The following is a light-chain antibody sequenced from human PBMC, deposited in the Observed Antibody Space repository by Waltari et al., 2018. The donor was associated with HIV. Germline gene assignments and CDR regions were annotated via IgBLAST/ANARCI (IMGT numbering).Light chain of an antibody. J-gene: IGLJ2*01. CDR3: GTWDSSLSAEV. Sequence: QSVLTQPPSVSAAPGQRVTISCSGSIFNIGNDSVCWYQQLPGAAPKLLIYDNNKRPSGIPDRFSGSKSGTSATLGITGLQTGDEADYFCGTWDSSLSAEVFGGGTTLTVL. CDR1: IFNIGNDS. V-gene: IGLV1-51*01. CDR2: DNN.